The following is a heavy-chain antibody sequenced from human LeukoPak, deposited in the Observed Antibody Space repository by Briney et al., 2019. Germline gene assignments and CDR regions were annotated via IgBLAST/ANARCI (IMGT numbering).Heavy chain of an antibody. V-gene: IGHV5-51*03. J-gene: IGHJ4*02. CDR3: ARLANFDTSGYHLDK. Sequence: AGESLKISCKSSGYTLTNYWIAWVRQLPGKGLEWMGIIYLGDSDSRYSRPFQGQVTFSADKSITTAYLQWSSLKASDTATYYCARLANFDTSGYHLDKWGQGTLVTVPS. CDR2: IYLGDSDS. D-gene: IGHD3-22*01. CDR1: GYTLTNYW.